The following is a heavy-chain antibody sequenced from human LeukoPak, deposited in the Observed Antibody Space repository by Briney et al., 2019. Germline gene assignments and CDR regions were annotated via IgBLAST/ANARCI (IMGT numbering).Heavy chain of an antibody. J-gene: IGHJ4*02. V-gene: IGHV1-2*02. CDR3: ARSYYDFWSAHYFDY. Sequence: ASVKVSCKASGYTFTGYYMHWVRQAPGQGLEWMGWINPNSGGTNYAQKFQGRATMTRDTSISTAYMELSRLRSDDTAVYYCARSYYDFWSAHYFDYWGQGTLVTVSS. CDR2: INPNSGGT. D-gene: IGHD3-3*01. CDR1: GYTFTGYY.